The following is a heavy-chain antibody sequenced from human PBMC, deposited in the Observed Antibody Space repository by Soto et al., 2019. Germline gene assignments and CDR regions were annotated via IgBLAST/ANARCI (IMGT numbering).Heavy chain of an antibody. CDR2: ISGSGGST. CDR1: GFTLSNYA. CDR3: AKGGYGSSWYNWFDP. J-gene: IGHJ5*02. V-gene: IGHV3-23*01. D-gene: IGHD6-13*01. Sequence: EVQLLESGGGLVQPGGSLRLSCVASGFTLSNYAMSWVRQAPGKGLEWVSGISGSGGSTYFADSVKGRFTISRDNSKNTLYLQMTSLRAEDTAVYYCAKGGYGSSWYNWFDPWGQGALVTVSS.